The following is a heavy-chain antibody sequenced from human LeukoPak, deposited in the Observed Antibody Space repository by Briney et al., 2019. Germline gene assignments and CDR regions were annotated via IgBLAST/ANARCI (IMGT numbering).Heavy chain of an antibody. J-gene: IGHJ5*02. D-gene: IGHD1-26*01. CDR3: ARHRERGWFDP. CDR1: GGSFSSYY. CDR2: IYYSGST. V-gene: IGHV4-39*01. Sequence: PSGTLSLTCGVYGGSFSSYYWGWIRQPPGKGLEWIGSIYYSGSTYYNPSLKSRVTISVDTSKNQFSLKLSSVTAADTAVYYCARHRERGWFDPWGQGTLVTVSS.